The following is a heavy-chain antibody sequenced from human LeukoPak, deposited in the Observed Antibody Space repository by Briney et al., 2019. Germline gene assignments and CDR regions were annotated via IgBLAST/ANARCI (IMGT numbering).Heavy chain of an antibody. D-gene: IGHD5-12*01. J-gene: IGHJ3*02. CDR2: IYHSGST. V-gene: IGHV4-4*02. CDR3: AIVVDTLGDDAFDI. CDR1: GFPFNTYVM. Sequence: PGGSLRLSCAASGFPFNTYVMSWVRQPPGKGLEWIGEIYHSGSTNYNPSLKSRVTISVDKSKNQFSLKLSSVTAADTAVYYCAIVVDTLGDDAFDIWGQGTMVTVSS.